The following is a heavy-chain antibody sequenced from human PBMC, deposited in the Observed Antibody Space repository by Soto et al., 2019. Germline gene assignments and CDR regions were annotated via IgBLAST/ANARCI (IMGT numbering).Heavy chain of an antibody. CDR2: ISAYNGNT. CDR3: ARQLKYRSSWPSAYYFDY. CDR1: GYTFTSYG. V-gene: IGHV1-18*01. D-gene: IGHD6-13*01. Sequence: ASVKLSCKASGYTFTSYGISWVRQAPGQGLEWMGWISAYNGNTNYAQKLQGRVTMTTDTSTSTAYMELRSLRSDDTAVYYCARQLKYRSSWPSAYYFDYWGQGTLVTVSS. J-gene: IGHJ4*02.